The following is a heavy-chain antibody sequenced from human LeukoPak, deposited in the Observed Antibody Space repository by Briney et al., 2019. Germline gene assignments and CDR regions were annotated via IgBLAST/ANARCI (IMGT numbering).Heavy chain of an antibody. Sequence: GGSLRLSCVASGFTYNSHAMSWVRQAPGKGLEWVSGISANGANTYYTDSVRGRFTISRDNSKNTVYLQMSSLSAEDTAIYYCAKDQGFSYYYLDYWRQGILVTVSS. CDR3: AKDQGFSYYYLDY. D-gene: IGHD5-18*01. CDR1: GFTYNSHA. CDR2: ISANGANT. J-gene: IGHJ4*02. V-gene: IGHV3-23*01.